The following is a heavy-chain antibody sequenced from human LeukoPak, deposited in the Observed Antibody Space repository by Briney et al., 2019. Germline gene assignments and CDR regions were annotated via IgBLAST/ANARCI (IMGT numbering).Heavy chain of an antibody. D-gene: IGHD2-2*01. CDR2: ISGSGGST. CDR3: ATATSYPDYYYYGMDV. J-gene: IGHJ6*02. Sequence: GGSLRLSCAASGFTFSSYAMSWVRQAPGKGLEWVSAISGSGGSTYYADSVKDRFTISRDNSKNTLYLQMNSLRAEDTAVYYCATATSYPDYYYYGMDVWGQGTTVTVSS. V-gene: IGHV3-23*01. CDR1: GFTFSSYA.